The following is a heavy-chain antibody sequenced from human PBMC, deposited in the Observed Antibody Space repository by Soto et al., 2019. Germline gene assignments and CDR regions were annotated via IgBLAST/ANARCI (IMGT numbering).Heavy chain of an antibody. CDR3: ARAPLSSTSPKNAFDI. V-gene: IGHV1-18*01. Sequence: QVQLVQSGPEVKKPGASVKVSCKASGYTFTTYGISWVRQAPGQGLEWMGWISTYNGNPNYAQKLQGRVTMTTDTPTGTPNRELRSRRSNDPAFFYCARAPLSSTSPKNAFDIWGKGTVVTVSS. CDR1: GYTFTTYG. CDR2: ISTYNGNP. D-gene: IGHD2-2*01. J-gene: IGHJ3*02.